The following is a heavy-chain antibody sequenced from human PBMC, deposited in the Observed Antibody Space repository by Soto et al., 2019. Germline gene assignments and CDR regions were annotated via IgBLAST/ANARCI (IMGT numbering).Heavy chain of an antibody. CDR2: IHSDGSST. D-gene: IGHD2-21*02. J-gene: IGHJ3*01. V-gene: IGHV3-74*01. CDR3: ARGDKGGFDL. CDR1: GFTFNYYW. Sequence: EVQLVESEGGLVQRGGSLRLSCAASGFTFNYYWMHWVRQAPGQGLVWVSHIHSDGSSTTYADSVKGRFTISRDNAKNTLSLQMNSLRAADTAVYYCARGDKGGFDLWGQGTTVTVS.